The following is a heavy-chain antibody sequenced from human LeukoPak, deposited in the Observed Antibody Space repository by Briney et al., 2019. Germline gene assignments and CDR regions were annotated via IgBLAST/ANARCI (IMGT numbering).Heavy chain of an antibody. Sequence: GSLRLSCAASGFTFSSYEMNWVRQAPGKGLEWVSYISSSGSTIYYADSVKGRFTISRDNAKNSLYLQMNSLRAEDTAVYYCARGRLGCSGGSCYYYGMDVWGQGTTVTVSS. CDR1: GFTFSSYE. J-gene: IGHJ6*02. D-gene: IGHD2-15*01. V-gene: IGHV3-48*03. CDR3: ARGRLGCSGGSCYYYGMDV. CDR2: ISSSGSTI.